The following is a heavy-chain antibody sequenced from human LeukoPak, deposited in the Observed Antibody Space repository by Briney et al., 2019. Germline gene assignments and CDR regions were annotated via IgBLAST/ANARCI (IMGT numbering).Heavy chain of an antibody. J-gene: IGHJ6*03. CDR2: IYYSGST. CDR1: GGSFSGYY. V-gene: IGHV4-34*01. CDR3: ARVVEQWLAPYYYYMDV. Sequence: SETLSLTCAVSGGSFSGYYWSWIRQPPGKGLEWIGSIYYSGSTYYNPSLKSRVTISVDTSKNQFSLKLSSVTAADTAVYYCARVVEQWLAPYYYYMDVWGKGTTVTVSS. D-gene: IGHD6-19*01.